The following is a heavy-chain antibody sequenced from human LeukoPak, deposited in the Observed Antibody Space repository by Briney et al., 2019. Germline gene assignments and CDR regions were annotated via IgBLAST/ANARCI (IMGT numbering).Heavy chain of an antibody. D-gene: IGHD1-26*01. V-gene: IGHV3-48*02. J-gene: IGHJ4*02. CDR1: GFTFSSYS. CDR2: ITASGTAM. CDR3: ARDTQGATRHPFDY. Sequence: GGSLRLSCSASGFTFSSYSMNWVRQAPGKGLEWVSHITASGTAMFYADSVKGRFTISRDNAKNSLYLQMNSLRDEDTAVYYCARDTQGATRHPFDYWGQGTLVTVSS.